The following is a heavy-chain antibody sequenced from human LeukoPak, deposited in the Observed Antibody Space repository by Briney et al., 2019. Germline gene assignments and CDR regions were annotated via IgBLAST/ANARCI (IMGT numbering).Heavy chain of an antibody. CDR1: GFTFSSYG. Sequence: GRSLRLSCAASGFTFSSYGIHWVRQAPGKGLEWVAVIWYDGTNKYYADSVKGRFTISRDNSKNTLYLQMNSLRAEDTAVYYCAKDRDNSWYPDFDYWGQGTLVTVSS. CDR3: AKDRDNSWYPDFDY. J-gene: IGHJ4*02. D-gene: IGHD6-13*01. CDR2: IWYDGTNK. V-gene: IGHV3-33*06.